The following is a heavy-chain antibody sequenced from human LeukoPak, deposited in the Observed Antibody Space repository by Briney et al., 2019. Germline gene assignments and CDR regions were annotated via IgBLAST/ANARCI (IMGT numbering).Heavy chain of an antibody. CDR2: INHSGST. V-gene: IGHV4-34*01. CDR3: ARNRPYGDYLRV. Sequence: SETLSLTCAVYGGSFSGYYWSWIRQPPGKGLEWIGEINHSGSTNYNPSLKSRVTISVDTSKNQFSLKLSSVTAADTAVYYCARNRPYGDYLRVWGQGTLVTVSS. D-gene: IGHD4-17*01. J-gene: IGHJ4*02. CDR1: GGSFSGYY.